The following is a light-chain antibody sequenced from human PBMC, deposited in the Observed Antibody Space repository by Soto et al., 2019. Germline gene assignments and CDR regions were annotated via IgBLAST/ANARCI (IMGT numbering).Light chain of an antibody. V-gene: IGKV1-33*01. CDR3: QQYETLPIT. Sequence: DIQMTQSPSSLSASVGDRVSITCQASQDIGNYLNWYQQIPGKAPKLLIFDASNFESGVPSRFSGSGSGTDFTFTISSLQPEDIAQSYCQQYETLPITFGQGTRLEIK. CDR1: QDIGNY. J-gene: IGKJ5*01. CDR2: DAS.